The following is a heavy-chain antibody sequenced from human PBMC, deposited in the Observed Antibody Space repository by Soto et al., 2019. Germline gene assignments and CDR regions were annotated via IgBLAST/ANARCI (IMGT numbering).Heavy chain of an antibody. J-gene: IGHJ4*02. CDR1: GFTFSDYY. Sequence: QVQLVESGGGLVKPGGSLRLSCAASGFTFSDYYMNWIRQAPGKGLEWVSYISSSGTTIYYADSVKGRFTISRDNAKNSLYLQMNSVRAEATAVYYCAGDSREAYYFDYWSQGTLVTVSS. V-gene: IGHV3-11*01. CDR2: ISSSGTTI. D-gene: IGHD1-26*01. CDR3: AGDSREAYYFDY.